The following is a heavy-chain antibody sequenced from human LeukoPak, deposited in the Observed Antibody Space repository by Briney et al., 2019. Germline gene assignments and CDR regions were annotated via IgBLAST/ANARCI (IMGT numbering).Heavy chain of an antibody. Sequence: GGSLRLSCAASGFTFSSYAMSWVRQAPGKGLEWVSGILDSGYSTYYANSVKGRFTISRDNSNNTLYLQMNSLRAEDTAVYYCAKLGGHPLHNYYVGVWGKGTTVAVSS. CDR1: GFTFSSYA. CDR3: AKLGGHPLHNYYVGV. V-gene: IGHV3-23*01. D-gene: IGHD3-16*01. CDR2: ILDSGYST. J-gene: IGHJ6*03.